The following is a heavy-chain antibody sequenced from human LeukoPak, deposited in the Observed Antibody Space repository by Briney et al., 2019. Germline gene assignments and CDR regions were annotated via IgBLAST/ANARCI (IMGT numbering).Heavy chain of an antibody. CDR3: AKGGHDSYGTYFDY. V-gene: IGHV3-23*01. J-gene: IGHJ4*02. CDR2: ISGSGGST. CDR1: GFTFSSYA. D-gene: IGHD5-18*01. Sequence: GGSLRLSCAASGFTFSSYAMSWVRQAPGKGLEWVSAISGSGGSTYYADSVKGRFTISRDNSKNTLYLQVNSLRAEDTAVYYCAKGGHDSYGTYFDYWGQGTLVTVSS.